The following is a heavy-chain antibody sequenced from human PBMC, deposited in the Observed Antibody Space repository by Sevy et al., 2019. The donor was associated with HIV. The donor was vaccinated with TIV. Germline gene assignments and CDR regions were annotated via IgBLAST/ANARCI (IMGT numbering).Heavy chain of an antibody. CDR1: GFTFSSYS. D-gene: IGHD1-7*01. CDR2: ISSSSSTI. V-gene: IGHV3-48*02. J-gene: IGHJ3*02. Sequence: GGSLRLSCAASGFTFSSYSMNWVRQAPGKGLEWVSYISSSSSTIYYADSVKGRFTISRDNAKNSLYLQMNSLRDEDTAVYYCAKAIEGNWYSAAFDIWGQGTMVTVSS. CDR3: AKAIEGNWYSAAFDI.